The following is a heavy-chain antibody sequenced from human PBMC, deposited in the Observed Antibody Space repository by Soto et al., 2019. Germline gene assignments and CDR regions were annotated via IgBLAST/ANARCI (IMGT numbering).Heavy chain of an antibody. CDR3: VKDTSQDIVATIVFDY. Sequence: PGGSLRLSCSASGFTFSSYAMHWVRQAPGKGLEYVSAISSNGGSTYYTNSVKGRFTISRDNSKNTLYLQMSSLRAEDTAVYYCVKDTSQDIVATIVFDYWGQGTLVTVSS. CDR2: ISSNGGST. D-gene: IGHD5-12*01. CDR1: GFTFSSYA. V-gene: IGHV3-64D*06. J-gene: IGHJ4*02.